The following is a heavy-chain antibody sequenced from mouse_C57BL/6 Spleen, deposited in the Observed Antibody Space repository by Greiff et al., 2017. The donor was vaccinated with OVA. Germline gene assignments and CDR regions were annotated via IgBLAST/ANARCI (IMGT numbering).Heavy chain of an antibody. CDR2: IDPENGDT. V-gene: IGHV14-4*01. J-gene: IGHJ4*01. Sequence: DVQLQESGAELVRPGASVKLSCTASGFNIKDDYMHWVKQRPEQGLEWIGWIDPENGDTEYASKFQGKATITADTSSNTAYLQLSSLTSEDTAVYYCTTEDGSSYVEAMDYWGQGTSVTVSS. CDR1: GFNIKDDY. D-gene: IGHD1-1*01. CDR3: TTEDGSSYVEAMDY.